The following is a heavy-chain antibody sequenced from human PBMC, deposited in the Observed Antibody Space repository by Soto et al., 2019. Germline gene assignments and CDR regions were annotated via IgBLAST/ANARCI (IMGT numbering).Heavy chain of an antibody. J-gene: IGHJ5*02. V-gene: IGHV4-34*01. D-gene: IGHD3-10*01. Sequence: PSETLSLTCAVYGGSFSGYYWSWIRQPPGKGLEWIGEINHSGSTNYNPSLKGRVTISVDTSKNQFSLKLSSVTAADTAVYYCARSGITMVRGVIITNWFDPWGQGTLVTVSS. CDR2: INHSGST. CDR1: GGSFSGYY. CDR3: ARSGITMVRGVIITNWFDP.